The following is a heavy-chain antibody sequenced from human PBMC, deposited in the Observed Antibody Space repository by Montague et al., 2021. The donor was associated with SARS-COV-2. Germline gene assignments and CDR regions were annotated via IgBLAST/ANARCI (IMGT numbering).Heavy chain of an antibody. Sequence: CAISGDSVARHSAAWDWNRQYPSRRIEWLGRPYYRTKWYNDYAVSVKSRITINPDTSKNQFSLQLNSVTPEDTAVYYCARGDEEQWLVHYYYYGMDVWGQGTTVTVSS. D-gene: IGHD6-19*01. J-gene: IGHJ6*02. CDR2: PYYRTKWYN. CDR3: ARGDEEQWLVHYYYYGMDV. V-gene: IGHV6-1*01. CDR1: GDSVARHSAA.